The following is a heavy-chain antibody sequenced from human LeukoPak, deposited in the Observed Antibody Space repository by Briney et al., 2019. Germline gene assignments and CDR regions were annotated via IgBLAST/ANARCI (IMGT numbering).Heavy chain of an antibody. V-gene: IGHV3-74*01. Sequence: GGSLRLSCAASGFTFSSYWMSWVRQAPGKGLMWVSQINSDGSATSCADPVKGRCTISRDNAKNSLYLQMNSLRAEDTAVYYCARGRTSGWYAQDAFDIWGQGTMVTVSS. D-gene: IGHD6-19*01. J-gene: IGHJ3*02. CDR2: INSDGSAT. CDR3: ARGRTSGWYAQDAFDI. CDR1: GFTFSSYW.